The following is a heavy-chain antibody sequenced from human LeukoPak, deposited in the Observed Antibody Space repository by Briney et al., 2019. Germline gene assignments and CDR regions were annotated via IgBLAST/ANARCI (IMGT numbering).Heavy chain of an antibody. V-gene: IGHV4-34*11. CDR3: AGGHSRRWHWLHP. J-gene: IGHJ5*02. CDR2: IYYSGST. Sequence: PSETLSLTCAVYGGSFSGYYWSWIRQPPGKGLEWIGYIYYSGSTNYNPSLKSRGTISVDTSTNQFSLKLSSGTAAETAVDYCAGGHSRRWHWLHPWPQGPLVPLPS. D-gene: IGHD6-13*01. CDR1: GGSFSGYY.